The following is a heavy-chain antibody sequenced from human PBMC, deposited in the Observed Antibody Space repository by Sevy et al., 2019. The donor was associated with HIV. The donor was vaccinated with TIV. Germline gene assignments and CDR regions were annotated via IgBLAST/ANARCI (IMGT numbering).Heavy chain of an antibody. V-gene: IGHV3-48*02. J-gene: IGHJ6*02. CDR3: ARLPVGYYGSGRHYGMDV. D-gene: IGHD3-10*01. CDR2: ISSSSTAI. CDR1: GFTFSSYN. Sequence: GGSLRLSCTASGFTFSSYNINWVRQAPGKGLEWVSYISSSSTAIYYEDSVKGRFTISRDNAKNSLYLQMNSLRDEDTAVYYCARLPVGYYGSGRHYGMDVWGQGTTVTVSS.